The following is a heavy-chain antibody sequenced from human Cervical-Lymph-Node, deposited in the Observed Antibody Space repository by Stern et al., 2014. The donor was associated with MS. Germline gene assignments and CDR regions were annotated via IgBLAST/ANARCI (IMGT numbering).Heavy chain of an antibody. V-gene: IGHV5-10-1*03. CDR2: IDPSDSYT. J-gene: IGHJ5*02. CDR1: GYRFTSHW. CDR3: ARHAMAGTFGGWFDP. Sequence: QLVQSGAEVKKPGESLRISCKGSGYRFTSHWITWVRQMPGKGLEWMGRIDPSDSYTTYSPSFEGHVTISADKSFSTAFLQWNNLKASDTAIYYCARHAMAGTFGGWFDPWGQGTLVTVSS. D-gene: IGHD6-19*01.